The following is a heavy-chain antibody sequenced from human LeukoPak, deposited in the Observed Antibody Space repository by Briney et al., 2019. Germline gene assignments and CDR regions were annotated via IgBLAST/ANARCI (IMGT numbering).Heavy chain of an antibody. Sequence: GGSLRLSCAASGFTFSDFWLSWVRQAPGKGLEWVSAISGSGGSTYYADSVKGRFTISRDNSKNTLYLQMNSLRAEDTAVYYWAKDASDIPFDYWGQGTLVTVSS. CDR2: ISGSGGST. CDR3: AKDASDIPFDY. J-gene: IGHJ4*02. V-gene: IGHV3-23*01. D-gene: IGHD3-9*01. CDR1: GFTFSDFW.